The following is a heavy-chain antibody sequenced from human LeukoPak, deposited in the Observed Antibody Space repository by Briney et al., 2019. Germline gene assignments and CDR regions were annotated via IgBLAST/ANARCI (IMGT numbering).Heavy chain of an antibody. CDR2: IYYSGST. D-gene: IGHD6-13*01. CDR3: ARQFQQLVFIDY. Sequence: SETLSLTCTVSGGSISSSSYYWGWIRQPPGKGLEWIGSIYYSGSTYYNPSLKSRVTISLDTSKNQFSLKLSSVTAADTAVYYCARQFQQLVFIDYWGQGTLVTVSS. J-gene: IGHJ4*02. CDR1: GGSISSSSYY. V-gene: IGHV4-39*01.